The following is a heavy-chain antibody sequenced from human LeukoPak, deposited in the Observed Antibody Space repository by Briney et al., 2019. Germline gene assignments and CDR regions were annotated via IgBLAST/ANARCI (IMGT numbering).Heavy chain of an antibody. V-gene: IGHV1-18*01. CDR3: AAHPHCSSTSCYPYYYYYYTDV. CDR2: ISAYNGNT. CDR1: GYTFTSYG. J-gene: IGHJ6*03. Sequence: ASVTVSCKASGYTFTSYGISWVRQAPGQGLEWMGWISAYNGNTNYAQKLQGRVTMTTDTSTSTAYMELRSLRSDDTAVYYCAAHPHCSSTSCYPYYYYYYTDVWGKGTTVTVSS. D-gene: IGHD2-2*01.